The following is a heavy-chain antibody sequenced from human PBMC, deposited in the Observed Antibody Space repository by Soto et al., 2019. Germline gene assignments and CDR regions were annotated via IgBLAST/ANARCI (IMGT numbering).Heavy chain of an antibody. D-gene: IGHD2-2*01. J-gene: IGHJ6*02. V-gene: IGHV4-31*03. CDR3: ARDVVPAAIRGYTYGIDV. CDR1: GGCISSGGYY. CDR2: FYYSGST. Sequence: PSETLSLTCTVSGGCISSGGYYWSWIRQHPGKGLEWIGYFYYSGSTYCNPSLKSRVTISVDTSKNHFSLKLCSVTAPDTSVYFCARDVVPAAIRGYTYGIDVWRQAT.